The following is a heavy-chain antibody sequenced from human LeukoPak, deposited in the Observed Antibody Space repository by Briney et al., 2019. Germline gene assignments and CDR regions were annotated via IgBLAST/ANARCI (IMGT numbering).Heavy chain of an antibody. V-gene: IGHV1-2*02. D-gene: IGHD3-3*01. CDR1: GYTFTGVD. J-gene: IGHJ4*02. Sequence: ASLRASSTASGYTFTGVDMTWVRQAPGHGLEWMGWINPNSGGTNYAQKFQGRVTMTRDTSISTAYMELSRLRSDDTAVYYCARGVEITIFGVVIIYWGQGTLVTVSS. CDR2: INPNSGGT. CDR3: ARGVEITIFGVVIIY.